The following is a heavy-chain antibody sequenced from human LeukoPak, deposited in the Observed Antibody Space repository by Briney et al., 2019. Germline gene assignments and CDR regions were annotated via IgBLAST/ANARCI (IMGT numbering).Heavy chain of an antibody. CDR2: IKPDGTEK. D-gene: IGHD2-8*01. J-gene: IGHJ4*02. V-gene: IGHV3-7*03. CDR3: ARGLRGPQASF. Sequence: GGSLRLSCATSGFTFSTYWMNWVRQAPGKGLEWVANIKPDGTEKYYVDSVKGRFTISRDNAKNSLYLQMSSLRAEDTAAYYCARGLRGPQASFWGQGTLVTVSS. CDR1: GFTFSTYW.